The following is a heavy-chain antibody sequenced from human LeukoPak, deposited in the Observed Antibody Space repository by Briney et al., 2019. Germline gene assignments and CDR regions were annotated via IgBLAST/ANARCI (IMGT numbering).Heavy chain of an antibody. CDR2: ISSSSSYI. J-gene: IGHJ4*02. CDR1: GFTFSSYS. CDR3: ARDRSIYYDILTGYFDY. Sequence: PGGSLRLSCAASGFTFSSYSMNWVRQAPGKGLEWVSSISSSSSYIYYADSVKGRFTISRDNAKNSLYLQMNSLRAEDTAVYYCARDRSIYYDILTGYFDYWGQGTLVTVSS. V-gene: IGHV3-21*01. D-gene: IGHD3-9*01.